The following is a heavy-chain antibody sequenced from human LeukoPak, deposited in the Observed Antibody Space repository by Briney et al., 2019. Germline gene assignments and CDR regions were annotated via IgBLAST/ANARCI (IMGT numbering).Heavy chain of an antibody. CDR2: ISYDGSNK. CDR3: ANSQRRYCSSTSCYTGYMDV. CDR1: GFTFSSYA. V-gene: IGHV3-30*01. Sequence: GGSLRLSCAASGFTFSSYAMHWVRQAPGKGLEWVAVISYDGSNKYYADSVKGRFTISRDNPKNTLYLQMNSLRAEDTAVYYCANSQRRYCSSTSCYTGYMDVWGKGTTVTVSS. J-gene: IGHJ6*03. D-gene: IGHD2-2*02.